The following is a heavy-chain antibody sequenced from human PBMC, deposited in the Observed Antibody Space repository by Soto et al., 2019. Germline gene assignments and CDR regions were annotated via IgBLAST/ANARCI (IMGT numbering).Heavy chain of an antibody. CDR1: GFTFTSSA. J-gene: IGHJ4*02. CDR3: VRGHRGFDY. CDR2: IVVGSGNT. D-gene: IGHD3-10*01. V-gene: IGHV1-58*01. Sequence: GASVKVSCKASGFTFTSSAVQWVRQARGQRLEWIGWIVVGSGNTNYAQKFQERVTITRDMSTSTAYMELNSLKTDDTAVYYCVRGHRGFDYWGQGTLVTVSS.